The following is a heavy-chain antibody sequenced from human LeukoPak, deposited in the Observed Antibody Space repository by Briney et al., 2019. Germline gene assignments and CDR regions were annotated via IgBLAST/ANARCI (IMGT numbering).Heavy chain of an antibody. D-gene: IGHD3-22*01. CDR1: GFTFSSYG. CDR2: IRYDGSNK. J-gene: IGHJ4*02. V-gene: IGHV3-30*02. Sequence: PGGSLRLSCAASGFTFSSYGLHWVRQAPGKGLEGVAFIRYDGSNKYYAASVKGRFTISRDNSKNPLHLQMNSLRAEATAVCYCAKDWARFGSSGYYYFDYWGQGTLVTVSS. CDR3: AKDWARFGSSGYYYFDY.